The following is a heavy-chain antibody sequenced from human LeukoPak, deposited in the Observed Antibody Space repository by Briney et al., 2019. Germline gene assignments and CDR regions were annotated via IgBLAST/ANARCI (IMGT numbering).Heavy chain of an antibody. CDR3: ARPRRTSVVTSDFDY. Sequence: SESLSLTCAVYGGSFTDYYWTWIRQSPGKGLEWLGEINYSVGANYNPSLESRITMSLDTSKSQFSLQLTSVTAADTAMYYCARPRRTSVVTSDFDYWGQGILVTVSS. V-gene: IGHV4-34*01. J-gene: IGHJ4*02. D-gene: IGHD4-23*01. CDR2: INYSVGA. CDR1: GGSFTDYY.